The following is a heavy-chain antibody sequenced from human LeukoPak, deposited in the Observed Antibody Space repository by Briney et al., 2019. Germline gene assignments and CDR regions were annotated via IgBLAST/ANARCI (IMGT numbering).Heavy chain of an antibody. D-gene: IGHD6-19*01. J-gene: IGHJ4*02. CDR3: VKEANDRSIAVALFDF. Sequence: GGSLRLSCAASRFTFSSSAMSWVRQAPGKGLEWVSAISGDGDNRYYADSVKGRFTISRDNSKSTLYLRMNSMRAADTAVYYCVKEANDRSIAVALFDFWGQGTLVTVSS. CDR1: RFTFSSSA. CDR2: ISGDGDNR. V-gene: IGHV3-23*01.